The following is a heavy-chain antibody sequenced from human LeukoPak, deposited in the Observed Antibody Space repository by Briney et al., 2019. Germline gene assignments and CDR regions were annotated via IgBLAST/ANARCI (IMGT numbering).Heavy chain of an antibody. CDR1: GFTFSSYG. Sequence: GGSLRLSCAASGFTFSSYGMSWVRQAPGKGLEWVSVIYSNGNAYYADSVKGRFTISRDNSKNTLYLQMNSLRLEDTAVYYCVRDRDRDPYYFDYWGQGTLVTVSS. CDR2: IYSNGNA. CDR3: VRDRDRDPYYFDY. J-gene: IGHJ4*02. V-gene: IGHV3-53*01.